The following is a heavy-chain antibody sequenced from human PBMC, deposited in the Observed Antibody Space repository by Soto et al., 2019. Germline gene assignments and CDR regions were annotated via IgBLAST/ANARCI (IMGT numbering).Heavy chain of an antibody. CDR3: ARGHYDFWSGYFTTIDY. D-gene: IGHD3-3*01. J-gene: IGHJ4*02. Sequence: LSLTCTVSGGSISNYYWSWIRQPPGKGLEWTGYIHYSGSTKYNPSLKSRVTISADTSKNQFSLKLSSVTAADAAVYYCARGHYDFWSGYFTTIDYWGQGTLVTVSS. CDR2: IHYSGST. CDR1: GGSISNYY. V-gene: IGHV4-59*08.